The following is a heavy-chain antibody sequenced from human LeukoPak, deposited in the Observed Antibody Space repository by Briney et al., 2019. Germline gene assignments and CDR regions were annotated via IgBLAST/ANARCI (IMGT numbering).Heavy chain of an antibody. CDR2: INHSGST. Sequence: SETLSLTCAVYGGSFSGYYWSWIRQPPGKGLEWIGEINHSGSTNYNPSLKSRVTISVDTSKNQFSLKLSSVTAADTAVYYCARLPQTYYYDSSGYYGAFDIWGQGTMVTVSS. CDR3: ARLPQTYYYDSSGYYGAFDI. V-gene: IGHV4-34*01. J-gene: IGHJ3*02. CDR1: GGSFSGYY. D-gene: IGHD3-22*01.